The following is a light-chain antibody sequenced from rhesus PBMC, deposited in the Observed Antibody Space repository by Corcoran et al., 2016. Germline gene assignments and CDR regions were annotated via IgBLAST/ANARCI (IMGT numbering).Light chain of an antibody. V-gene: IGKV3-42*02. CDR2: DAS. Sequence: ETVVTQSPATLSLSPGERATLSCRVSQSVGSNLAWYQQKPGQAPKLLIYDASSRATGIPDRFSGSCAGKEFTLTISSLEPEDVGVYYCQQYNNWNSFGQGTKVEIK. CDR1: QSVGSN. J-gene: IGKJ2*01. CDR3: QQYNNWNS.